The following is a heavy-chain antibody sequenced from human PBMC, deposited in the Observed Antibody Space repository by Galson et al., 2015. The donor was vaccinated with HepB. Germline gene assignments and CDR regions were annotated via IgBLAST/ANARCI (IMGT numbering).Heavy chain of an antibody. Sequence: SVKVSCKASGYIFTNYGINWVRQAPGQGLEWMGWISAYNGNTDYAQKFQGRFTMTTDTSTSTAYMELRSLTSDDTAVYYCARAERDYGDYYDYWGQGTLVTVSS. CDR2: ISAYNGNT. CDR3: ARAERDYGDYYDY. D-gene: IGHD3-16*01. V-gene: IGHV1-18*01. J-gene: IGHJ4*02. CDR1: GYIFTNYG.